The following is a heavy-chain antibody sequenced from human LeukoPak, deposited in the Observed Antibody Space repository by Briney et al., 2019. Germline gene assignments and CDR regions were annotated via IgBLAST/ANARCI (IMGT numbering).Heavy chain of an antibody. CDR2: ISSSGSTI. D-gene: IGHD3-10*01. CDR1: GFTFSDYY. V-gene: IGHV3-11*01. CDR3: ARDAVWFGELSD. Sequence: GGSLRLSCAASGFTFSDYYMSWIRQAPGMGLEWVSYISSSGSTIYYADSVKGRFTISRDNAKSSLYLQMNSLRAEDTAVYYCARDAVWFGELSDWGQGTLVTVSS. J-gene: IGHJ4*02.